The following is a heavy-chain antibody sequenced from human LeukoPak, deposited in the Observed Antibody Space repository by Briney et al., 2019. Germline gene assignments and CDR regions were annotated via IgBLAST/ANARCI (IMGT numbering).Heavy chain of an antibody. CDR1: GGSISSSSYY. D-gene: IGHD4-17*01. CDR3: ARLDGDYYFDY. CDR2: IDYSGST. V-gene: IGHV4-31*03. J-gene: IGHJ4*02. Sequence: PSETLSLTCTVSGGSISSSSYYWGWIRQPPGKGLEWIGYIDYSGSTYYNPSLKSRVTISVDTSKNQFSLNLSSVTAADTAVYYCARLDGDYYFDYWGQGTLVTVSS.